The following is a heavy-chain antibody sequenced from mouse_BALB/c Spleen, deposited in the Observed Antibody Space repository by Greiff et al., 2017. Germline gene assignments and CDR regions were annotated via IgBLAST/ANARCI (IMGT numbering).Heavy chain of an antibody. Sequence: EVQLQHSGPGLVKPSQSLSLTCTVTGYSITSDYAWNWIRQFPGNKLEWMGYISYSGSTSYNPSLKSRIPITRDTSKNQFFLQLNSVTTEDTATYYCARRVYDGYYFAYWGQGTLVTVSA. CDR2: ISYSGST. CDR3: ARRVYDGYYFAY. V-gene: IGHV3-2*02. J-gene: IGHJ3*01. D-gene: IGHD2-3*01. CDR1: GYSITSDYA.